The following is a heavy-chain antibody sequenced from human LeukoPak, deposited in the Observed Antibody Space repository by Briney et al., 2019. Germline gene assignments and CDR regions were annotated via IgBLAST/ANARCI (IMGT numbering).Heavy chain of an antibody. CDR1: GFTSTNDN. V-gene: IGHV3-21*01. Sequence: PRRSLRLSCAPSGFTSTNDNMNWGRPTPEKGLEWVSSITRDIIYTIYADSVRGRFTISRDHAKNLLSLQINSLRAENTAVNYCXXXXXXGYYGDDYYYYMDVWGKGTTVTVSS. J-gene: IGHJ6*03. D-gene: IGHD4-17*01. CDR3: XXXXXXGYYGDDYYYYMDV. CDR2: ITRDIIYT.